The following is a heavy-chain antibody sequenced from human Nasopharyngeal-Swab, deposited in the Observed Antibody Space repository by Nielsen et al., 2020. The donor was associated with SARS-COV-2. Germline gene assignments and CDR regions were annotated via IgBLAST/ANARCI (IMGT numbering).Heavy chain of an antibody. CDR2: INHSGST. V-gene: IGHV4-34*01. CDR3: ARECSSSSALLDY. D-gene: IGHD6-6*01. CDR1: GGSFSGYY. Sequence: SETLSLTCAVYGGSFSGYYWSWIRQPPGKGLEWIGEINHSGSTNYNPSLKSRVTISVDTSKNQFSLKLSSVTAADTAVYYCARECSSSSALLDYWGQGTLVTVSS. J-gene: IGHJ4*02.